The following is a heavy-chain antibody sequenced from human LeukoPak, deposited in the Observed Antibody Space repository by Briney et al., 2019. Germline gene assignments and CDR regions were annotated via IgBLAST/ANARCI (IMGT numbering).Heavy chain of an antibody. J-gene: IGHJ5*01. Sequence: GGSLRLSCAASGFTFSSYGMTWVRQAPGKGLEWVSAISGSGGSKYADSVKGRFTISRDNAKNSLYLQMNSLRVDDTALYHCARKGLGGELGGFDSWGQGTLVTVSS. CDR2: ISGSGGS. CDR1: GFTFSSYG. D-gene: IGHD1-26*01. CDR3: ARKGLGGELGGFDS. V-gene: IGHV3-23*01.